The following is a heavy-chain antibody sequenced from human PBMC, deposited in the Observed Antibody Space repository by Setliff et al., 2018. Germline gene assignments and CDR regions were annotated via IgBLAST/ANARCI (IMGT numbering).Heavy chain of an antibody. J-gene: IGHJ4*02. Sequence: SETLSLTCTVSGGSFTGTTYYWGWIRQSPGKGLEWIGTIINSGSTNYNPSLKSRVAISIDTSKNQFSLKLSSVAAAATAVYYCARGFDVCGGGACYTDGPYYFDYWGLGTLVTVSS. CDR2: IINSGST. CDR3: ARGFDVCGGGACYTDGPYYFDY. CDR1: GGSFTGTTYY. V-gene: IGHV4-39*01. D-gene: IGHD2-21*02.